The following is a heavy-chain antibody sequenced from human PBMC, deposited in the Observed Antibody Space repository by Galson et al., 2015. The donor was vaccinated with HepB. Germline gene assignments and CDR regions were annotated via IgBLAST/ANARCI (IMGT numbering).Heavy chain of an antibody. CDR3: AKAGKYRFDS. V-gene: IGHV3-74*01. J-gene: IGHJ4*02. Sequence: SLRLSCAASGFTFSSSWMHWVRQAPGEGPMWVSRMNSDGSTTNYADSVKGRFTISRDNAKNTLYLQMNDLRTEDTAVYYCAKAGKYRFDSWGQGILVTVSS. D-gene: IGHD1-26*01. CDR1: GFTFSSSW. CDR2: MNSDGSTT.